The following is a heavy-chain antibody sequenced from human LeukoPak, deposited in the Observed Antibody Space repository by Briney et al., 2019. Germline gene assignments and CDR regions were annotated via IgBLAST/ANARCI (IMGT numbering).Heavy chain of an antibody. V-gene: IGHV3-21*01. CDR3: ARRGGLSSGRGFDH. CDR2: ISSKSTYI. J-gene: IGHJ4*02. D-gene: IGHD3-16*01. CDR1: GFAFNDYD. Sequence: GGSLRLSCVVSGFAFNDYDMDWVRQAPGKGLEWVGSISSKSTYIDSADSTKGRFTISRDTANNSVFLQMSSLRPEDTAVYYCARRGGLSSGRGFDHWGQGTLVTVSS.